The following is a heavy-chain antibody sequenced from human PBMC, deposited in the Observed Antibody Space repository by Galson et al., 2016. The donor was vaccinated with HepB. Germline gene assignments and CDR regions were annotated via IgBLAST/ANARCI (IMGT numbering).Heavy chain of an antibody. CDR2: IIPIFGTA. J-gene: IGHJ6*02. Sequence: SVKVSCKAFGGTFSSYVISWVRQAPGQGLEWTGGIIPIFGTAEYAQKFQGRVTITADKSTSTAYMELSSLRSEDTAVYYWAGNGRVRGVLDYYYGMDVWGQGTTVTVSS. CDR3: AGNGRVRGVLDYYYGMDV. CDR1: GGTFSSYV. V-gene: IGHV1-69*06. D-gene: IGHD3-10*01.